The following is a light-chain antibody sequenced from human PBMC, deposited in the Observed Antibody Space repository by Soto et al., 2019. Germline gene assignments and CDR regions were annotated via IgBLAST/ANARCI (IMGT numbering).Light chain of an antibody. J-gene: IGKJ1*01. Sequence: EIVLTQSPGTLSFSPGERATLSCRSSQSVSSSYLAWYQQKPGQAPRLLIYGASSRATGIPDRLSGSGSGTDFTLTISRLEPEDFAVYYCQQYGSSPRTFGQGAKVDI. CDR3: QQYGSSPRT. CDR1: QSVSSSY. V-gene: IGKV3-20*01. CDR2: GAS.